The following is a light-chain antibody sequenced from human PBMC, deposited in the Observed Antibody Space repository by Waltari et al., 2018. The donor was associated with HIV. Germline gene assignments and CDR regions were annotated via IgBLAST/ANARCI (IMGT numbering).Light chain of an antibody. J-gene: IGKJ4*01. CDR2: GAS. CDR3: QQYVNSLT. V-gene: IGKV3-20*01. Sequence: EIVLTQSPDTLLLSPGERATVSCRASQTLTGNFLAWYQQKPGQAPTLLIYGASSRATDIPDRFSGSGSGTDFTLTISRLEPEDFALYYCQQYVNSLTFGGGTKVEIK. CDR1: QTLTGNF.